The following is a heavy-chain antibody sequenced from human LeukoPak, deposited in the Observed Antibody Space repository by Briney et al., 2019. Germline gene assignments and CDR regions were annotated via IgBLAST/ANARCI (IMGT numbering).Heavy chain of an antibody. J-gene: IGHJ4*02. CDR1: GFTFSSYA. D-gene: IGHD3-22*01. Sequence: GGSLRLSCAASGFTFSSYAMHWVRQAPGKGLEYVSAISSNGGSTYYANSVKGRFTISRDNSKSTLYLQMGSLRAEDMAVYYCARGWYSSGYSYYFDYWGQGTLVTVSS. CDR3: ARGWYSSGYSYYFDY. CDR2: ISSNGGST. V-gene: IGHV3-64*01.